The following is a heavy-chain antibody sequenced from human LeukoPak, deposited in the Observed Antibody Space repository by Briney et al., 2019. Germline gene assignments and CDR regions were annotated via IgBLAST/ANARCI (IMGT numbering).Heavy chain of an antibody. J-gene: IGHJ6*02. V-gene: IGHV1-8*02. CDR2: MNPNSGNT. Sequence: ASVKVSCKASGYTFTSYYMHWVRQAPGQGLEWMGWMNPNSGNTGYAQKFQGRVTMTRNTSISTAYMELSSLRSEDTAVYYCARWRQPSYYGMDVWGQGTTVTVSS. CDR3: ARWRQPSYYGMDV. D-gene: IGHD6-13*01. CDR1: GYTFTSYY.